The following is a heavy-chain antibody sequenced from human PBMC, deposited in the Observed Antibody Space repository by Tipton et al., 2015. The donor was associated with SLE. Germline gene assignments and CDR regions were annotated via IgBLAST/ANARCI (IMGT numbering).Heavy chain of an antibody. CDR3: ARGVTGTRGAFDY. Sequence: LRLSCAVSGGSISSGGYSWSWIRQPPGKGLEWIGYIYHSGSTYYNPSLKGRVTISVDRSKNQFSLKLSSVTAADTAVYYCARGVTGTRGAFDYWGQGTLVTVSS. V-gene: IGHV4-30-2*01. CDR2: IYHSGST. J-gene: IGHJ4*02. D-gene: IGHD1-7*01. CDR1: GGSISSGGYS.